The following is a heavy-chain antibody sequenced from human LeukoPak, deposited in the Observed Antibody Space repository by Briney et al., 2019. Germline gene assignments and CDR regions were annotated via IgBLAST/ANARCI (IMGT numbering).Heavy chain of an antibody. V-gene: IGHV1-2*02. CDR3: ARVGDYSPRGWFDP. D-gene: IGHD4-11*01. CDR2: INPNSGGA. Sequence: GASVKVSCKASGYTFTGYYMHWVRQAPGQGLEWMGCINPNSGGATYAQKFQGRVTMTRDTSISTVYMELSRLRSEDTAFYYCARVGDYSPRGWFDPWGQGTLVTVSS. J-gene: IGHJ5*02. CDR1: GYTFTGYY.